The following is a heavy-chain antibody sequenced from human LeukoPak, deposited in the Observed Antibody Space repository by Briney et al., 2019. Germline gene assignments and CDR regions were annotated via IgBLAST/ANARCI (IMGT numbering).Heavy chain of an antibody. CDR1: GYTFTGYY. V-gene: IGHV1-46*01. CDR2: INPSGGST. CDR3: ARDLRFVGDGYNWGGSSDY. D-gene: IGHD5-24*01. J-gene: IGHJ4*02. Sequence: ASVKVSCKASGYTFTGYYMHWVRQAPGQGLEWMGIINPSGGSTSYAQKFQGRVTMTRDMSTSTDYMELSSLRSEDTAVYYCARDLRFVGDGYNWGGSSDYWGQGTLVTVSS.